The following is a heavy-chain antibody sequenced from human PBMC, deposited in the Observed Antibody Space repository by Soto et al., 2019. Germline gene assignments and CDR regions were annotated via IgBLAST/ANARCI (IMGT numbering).Heavy chain of an antibody. J-gene: IGHJ4*02. Sequence: QVQLVQSGAEVKKPGASVKVSCKASGYTFSSYGITWVRQAPGQGLEWMGWISGYNGNTRYGDNFQVRVTMTTDTSTNTAYMELPTLNSDDTAVYFCARLGLSAYFDPSLFYKYWGQGTLVTVS. CDR1: GYTFSSYG. CDR2: ISGYNGNT. CDR3: ARLGLSAYFDPSLFYKY. D-gene: IGHD3-10*01. V-gene: IGHV1-18*01.